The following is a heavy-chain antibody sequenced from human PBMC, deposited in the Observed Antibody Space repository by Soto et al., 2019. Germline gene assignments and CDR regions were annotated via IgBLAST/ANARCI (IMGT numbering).Heavy chain of an antibody. Sequence: QVQLVESGGGVVQPGRSLRLSCAASGFTFSSYGMHWVRQAPGKGLEWVAVISYDGSNKYYADSVKGRFTISRDNSKNTLYLQMNSLRAEDTAVYYCAKEFTYYYGSGSYVGLAYYYYGMDVWGQGTTVTVSS. V-gene: IGHV3-30*18. D-gene: IGHD3-10*01. J-gene: IGHJ6*02. CDR3: AKEFTYYYGSGSYVGLAYYYYGMDV. CDR1: GFTFSSYG. CDR2: ISYDGSNK.